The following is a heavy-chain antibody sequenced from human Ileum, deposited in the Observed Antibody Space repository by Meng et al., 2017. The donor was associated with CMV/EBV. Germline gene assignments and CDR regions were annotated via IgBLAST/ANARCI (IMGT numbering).Heavy chain of an antibody. J-gene: IGHJ2*01. D-gene: IGHD3-16*01. CDR3: ARTTIWGDWYFDL. Sequence: SETLSLTCSVSNGSVSSADSYWTWIRQPPGKGLEYIGYIHHSGNTHYNPSLRGRVSISVETSENQFSLKLNSVSAADTAVYYCARTTIWGDWYFDLWGRGTLVTVSS. CDR2: IHHSGNT. CDR1: NGSVSSADSY. V-gene: IGHV4-30-4*08.